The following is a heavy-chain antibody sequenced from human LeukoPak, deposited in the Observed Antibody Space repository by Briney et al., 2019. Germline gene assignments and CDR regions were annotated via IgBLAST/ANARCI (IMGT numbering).Heavy chain of an antibody. V-gene: IGHV4-59*01. D-gene: IGHD2-8*01. J-gene: IGHJ3*02. CDR3: TRSTNLEAFDI. Sequence: SETLSLTCAVYGGSFSGYYWSWIRQPPGKGLEWIGYIYYSGSTNYNPSLKSRVTISVDTSKNQWSLKLSSVTTADTAVYYCTRSTNLEAFDIWGQGTMVTVSS. CDR2: IYYSGST. CDR1: GGSFSGYY.